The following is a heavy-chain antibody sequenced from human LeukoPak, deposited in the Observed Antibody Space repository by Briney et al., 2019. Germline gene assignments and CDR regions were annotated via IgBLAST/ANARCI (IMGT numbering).Heavy chain of an antibody. D-gene: IGHD5-24*01. CDR3: ARDGYNYHF. CDR1: GGTFSNYA. V-gene: IGHV1-69*05. CDR2: IIPIFGKA. J-gene: IGHJ4*02. Sequence: SAVKVSCKASGGTFSNYAISWVRQAPGQGLEWMGGIIPIFGKATYAKKFQGRVKITTDESTRKAYMELSSLRSEDTAVNYCARDGYNYHFWGQGTLVTVSS.